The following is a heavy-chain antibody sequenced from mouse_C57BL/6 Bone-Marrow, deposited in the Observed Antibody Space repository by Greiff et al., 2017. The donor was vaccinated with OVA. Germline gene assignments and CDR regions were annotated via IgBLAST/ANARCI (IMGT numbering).Heavy chain of an antibody. CDR1: GYTFTSYW. D-gene: IGHD2-2*01. CDR3: AREGEWFRFAWCAY. J-gene: IGHJ3*01. V-gene: IGHV1-69*01. Sequence: QVQLQQPGAELVMPGASVKLSCKASGYTFTSYWMHWVKQRPGQGLEWIGEIDPPDSYTNYNQKFKGKSTLTVDKSSSTAYMQLSSLTSEDSAVYYCAREGEWFRFAWCAYWGQGTLVTVSA. CDR2: IDPPDSYT.